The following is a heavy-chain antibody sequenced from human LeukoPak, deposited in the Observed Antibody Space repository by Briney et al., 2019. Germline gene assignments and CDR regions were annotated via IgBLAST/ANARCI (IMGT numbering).Heavy chain of an antibody. Sequence: SETLSLTCAVYGGSFSGYYWSWIRQPPGKGLEWIGYIYYSGSTNYNPSLKSRVTISVDTSKNQFSLKLSSVTAADTAVYYCARDVGGSGWAYNWFDPWDQGTLVTVSS. V-gene: IGHV4-59*01. CDR3: ARDVGGSGWAYNWFDP. CDR1: GGSFSGYY. D-gene: IGHD6-19*01. CDR2: IYYSGST. J-gene: IGHJ5*02.